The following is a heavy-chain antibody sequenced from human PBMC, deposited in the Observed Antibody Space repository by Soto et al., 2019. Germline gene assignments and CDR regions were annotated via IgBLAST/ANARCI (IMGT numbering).Heavy chain of an antibody. V-gene: IGHV4-39*01. CDR3: ARHPSDFWFDA. J-gene: IGHJ5*02. Sequence: SGTLSLTCSVSGGSISSSSYFWGWIRHPPGQGLEWIGSIYYSGSTYYNPSLKSLVTVSVDTSKNQFSLQLSSVTAADTAVYDCARHPSDFWFDAWGEGTLVTVSS. CDR1: GGSISSSSYF. CDR2: IYYSGST. D-gene: IGHD2-21*02.